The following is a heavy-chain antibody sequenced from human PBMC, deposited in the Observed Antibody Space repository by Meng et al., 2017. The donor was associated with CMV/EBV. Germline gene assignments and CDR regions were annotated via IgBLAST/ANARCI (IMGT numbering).Heavy chain of an antibody. Sequence: LRLSCAVYGGSFSGYYWSWIRQPPGKGLEWIGEINHSGSTNYNPSLKSRVTISVDTSKNQFSLKLSSVTAADTAVYYCARDRRPDIVVVPAADPYYYYYGMDVWGQGTTVTVSS. J-gene: IGHJ6*02. D-gene: IGHD2-2*01. CDR2: INHSGST. V-gene: IGHV4-34*01. CDR1: GGSFSGYY. CDR3: ARDRRPDIVVVPAADPYYYYYGMDV.